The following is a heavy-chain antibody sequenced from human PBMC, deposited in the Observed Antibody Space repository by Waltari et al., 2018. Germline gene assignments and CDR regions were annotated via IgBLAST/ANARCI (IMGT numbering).Heavy chain of an antibody. CDR2: ISWNSANI. CDR3: ARDPNQWELQGVWFDP. V-gene: IGHV3-9*01. J-gene: IGHJ5*02. D-gene: IGHD1-26*01. Sequence: EVQLVESGGGLVQPGRSLRLSCVASGLTFNDYAMHWVRQAPGKGLEWVAGISWNSANIGYADSVKGRFTVSRDNSKNTLYLQMNSLRAEDTAVYYCARDPNQWELQGVWFDPWGQGTLVTVSS. CDR1: GLTFNDYA.